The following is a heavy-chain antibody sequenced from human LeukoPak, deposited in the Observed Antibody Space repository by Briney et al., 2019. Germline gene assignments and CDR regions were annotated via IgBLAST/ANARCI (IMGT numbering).Heavy chain of an antibody. D-gene: IGHD3-3*01. CDR3: AKATREDYDFWSGYGGKRYYFDY. V-gene: IGHV3-48*01. Sequence: GGSLRLSCAASGFTFSSYSMNWVRQAPGKGLEWVSYMTSSSSGIHYADSVKGRFTISRDNSKNTLYLQMNSLRAEDTAVYYCAKATREDYDFWSGYGGKRYYFDYWGQGTLVTVSS. CDR1: GFTFSSYS. J-gene: IGHJ4*02. CDR2: MTSSSSGI.